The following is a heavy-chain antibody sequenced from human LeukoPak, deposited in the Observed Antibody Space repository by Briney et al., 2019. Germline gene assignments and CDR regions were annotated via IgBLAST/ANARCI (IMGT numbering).Heavy chain of an antibody. V-gene: IGHV1-58*01. D-gene: IGHD5-18*01. CDR1: GFTFTSSA. CDR2: IVVGSGNT. Sequence: TSVKVSCKASGFTFTSSAVQWVRQARGQRLEWIGWIVVGSGNTNYAQKFQERVTITRGTSTSTAYMELSSLRSEDTAVYYCAADLNRGYSYGYFDYWGQGTLVTVSS. J-gene: IGHJ4*02. CDR3: AADLNRGYSYGYFDY.